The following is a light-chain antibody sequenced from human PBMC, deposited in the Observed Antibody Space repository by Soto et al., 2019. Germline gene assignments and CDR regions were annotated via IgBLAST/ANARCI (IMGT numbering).Light chain of an antibody. Sequence: QSALTQPPSASGSPGQSVTISCTGMSSDVGGYNYVSWYQQHPGKAHKLMIYEVSKRPSGVPDRFSGSKSGNTASLTVSGLQAEDEADYYCSSYAGANSVVFGGGTKVTVL. V-gene: IGLV2-8*01. CDR3: SSYAGANSVV. CDR1: SSDVGGYNY. J-gene: IGLJ2*01. CDR2: EVS.